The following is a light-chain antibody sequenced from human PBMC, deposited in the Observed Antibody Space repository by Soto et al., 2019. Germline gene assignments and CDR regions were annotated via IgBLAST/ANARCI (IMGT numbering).Light chain of an antibody. V-gene: IGLV2-14*01. Sequence: QSVVTQPACVSGSPGQSITISCTGTTSDFGFYNYVSWYQHHPGKAPKLLIYEVTNRHSGVSNRFSGSKSGNTASLTISGLQAEDEADYYCSSYTSSTDYVFGTGTKVTVL. J-gene: IGLJ1*01. CDR1: TSDFGFYNY. CDR2: EVT. CDR3: SSYTSSTDYV.